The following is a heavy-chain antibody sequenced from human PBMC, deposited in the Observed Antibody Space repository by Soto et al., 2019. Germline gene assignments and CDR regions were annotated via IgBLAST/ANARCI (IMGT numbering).Heavy chain of an antibody. V-gene: IGHV4-31*03. Sequence: QVKLQESGPGRVKPSQTLSLTCTVSGGSISSGGYYWSWIRQHPGKGREWIGYIYYSGSTYYNPSLKSRVTISVDTSKNQFSLKLSSVTAADTAVYYCARERNRGVPTGQPSRWGQGTLVTVSS. CDR1: GGSISSGGYY. CDR3: ARERNRGVPTGQPSR. CDR2: IYYSGST. J-gene: IGHJ4*02. D-gene: IGHD3-10*01.